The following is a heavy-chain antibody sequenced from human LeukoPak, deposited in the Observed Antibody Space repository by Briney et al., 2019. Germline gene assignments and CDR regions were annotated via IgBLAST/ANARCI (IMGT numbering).Heavy chain of an antibody. CDR2: ISGNSANS. Sequence: GVSVRLSCAASGFTFGTYAMSWVRQAPGKGLEWVSSISGNSANSYYADSVKGRFTLSRDNSKNTLFLQMNSLRVEDTAVYYCARDWHDRSGDPDSWGQGTLVTVSS. CDR3: ARDWHDRSGDPDS. D-gene: IGHD3-22*01. V-gene: IGHV3-23*01. J-gene: IGHJ4*02. CDR1: GFTFGTYA.